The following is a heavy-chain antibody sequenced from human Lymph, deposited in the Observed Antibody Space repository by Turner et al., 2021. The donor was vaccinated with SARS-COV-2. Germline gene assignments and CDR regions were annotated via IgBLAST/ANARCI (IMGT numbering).Heavy chain of an antibody. D-gene: IGHD5-18*01. Sequence: QLQLQESGPGLVKPSETLSLTCTVSGGSISSSSYYWGWIRQPPGKGREWIGSIYYSGSTYYNPSLKSRVTISVDTSKKQFSLKLSSVTAADTAVYYCARRGYSYGSGEFPWGQGTLVTVSS. CDR1: GGSISSSSYY. CDR3: ARRGYSYGSGEFP. J-gene: IGHJ5*02. CDR2: IYYSGST. V-gene: IGHV4-39*01.